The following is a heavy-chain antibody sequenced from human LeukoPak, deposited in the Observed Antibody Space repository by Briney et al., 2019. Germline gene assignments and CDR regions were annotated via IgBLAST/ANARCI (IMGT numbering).Heavy chain of an antibody. CDR2: INPNSGGT. CDR3: ATGFYDYVWGSYRSVFDY. V-gene: IGHV1-2*02. CDR1: GYTFTGYY. Sequence: ASVKVSCKASGYTFTGYYMHWVRQAPGQGLEWMGWINPNSGGTNYAQKFQGRVTMTRDTSISTAYMELSSLRSEDTAVYYCATGFYDYVWGSYRSVFDYWGQGTLVTVSS. J-gene: IGHJ4*02. D-gene: IGHD3-16*02.